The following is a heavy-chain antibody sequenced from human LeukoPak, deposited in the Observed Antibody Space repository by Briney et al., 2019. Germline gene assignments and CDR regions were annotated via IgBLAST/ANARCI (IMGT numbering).Heavy chain of an antibody. J-gene: IGHJ1*01. V-gene: IGHV4-34*01. CDR2: VNHSGRT. CDR3: ASGGRWLQLSEYFQH. CDR1: GGSFSDYW. Sequence: SETLSLTCAVYGGSFSDYWWTWIRQSPGKGLEWIGEVNHSGRTNYNPSLKSRVSISVDRSKKQFSLKLSSVTAADTAVYYCASGGRWLQLSEYFQHWGQGTLVTVSS. D-gene: IGHD5-24*01.